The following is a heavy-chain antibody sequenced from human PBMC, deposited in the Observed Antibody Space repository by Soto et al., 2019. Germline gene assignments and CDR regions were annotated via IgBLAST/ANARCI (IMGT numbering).Heavy chain of an antibody. CDR3: VNTGYSYVPFGY. D-gene: IGHD5-18*01. CDR2: IFWNDEE. V-gene: IGHV2-5*04. Sequence: QTTWKESGPTLVKPTQTLTLTCTFSGFSLTTSGVGGGWIRPPPGKALQWLALIFWNDEERYRPSLNSRLTITNDTAKNQVVHMMTTMAPVDTVKYLCVNTGYSYVPFGYWGRGTLVTVSS. J-gene: IGHJ4*02. CDR1: GFSLTTSGVG.